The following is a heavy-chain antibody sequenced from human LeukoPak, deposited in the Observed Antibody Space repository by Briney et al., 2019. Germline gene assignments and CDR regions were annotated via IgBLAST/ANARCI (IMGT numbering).Heavy chain of an antibody. Sequence: GSLRISCAASEFTFSSYWMHWVRQPPGKGLEWIGEIFHSGSTNYNPSLKSRVTMSVDKSKNQFSLNLTSVTAADTAVYFCARAPRAYCSTTGSCFQDYWGQGTLVTVSS. CDR3: ARAPRAYCSTTGSCFQDY. CDR2: IFHSGST. V-gene: IGHV4-4*01. CDR1: EFTFSSYW. J-gene: IGHJ4*02. D-gene: IGHD2-2*01.